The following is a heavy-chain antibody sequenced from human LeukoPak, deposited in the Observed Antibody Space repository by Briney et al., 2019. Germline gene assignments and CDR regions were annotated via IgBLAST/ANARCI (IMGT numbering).Heavy chain of an antibody. CDR3: ARGRFKRWLQLWAFDI. V-gene: IGHV6-1*01. CDR1: GDSVSSNSAA. J-gene: IGHJ3*02. D-gene: IGHD5-24*01. CDR2: TYYRSTWYN. Sequence: SQTLSLTCAISGDSVSSNSAAWNWIRQSPSRGLEWLGRTYYRSTWYNDYAVSVKGRITVNPDTSKNQFSLQLNSVTPDDTAVYYCARGRFKRWLQLWAFDIWGQGTMVTVSS.